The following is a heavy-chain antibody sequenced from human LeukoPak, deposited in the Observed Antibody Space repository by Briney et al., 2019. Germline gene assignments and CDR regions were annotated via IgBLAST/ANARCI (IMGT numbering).Heavy chain of an antibody. Sequence: ASVKVSCKASGYTFTGYYMHWVRQAPGQGLEWMGWINPNSGGTNYAQKFQGRVTMTRDTSISTAYMELSRLRSDDTAVYYCARDTGGYSYGYNFDYWGQGTLVTVSS. D-gene: IGHD5-18*01. J-gene: IGHJ4*02. CDR3: ARDTGGYSYGYNFDY. CDR2: INPNSGGT. CDR1: GYTFTGYY. V-gene: IGHV1-2*02.